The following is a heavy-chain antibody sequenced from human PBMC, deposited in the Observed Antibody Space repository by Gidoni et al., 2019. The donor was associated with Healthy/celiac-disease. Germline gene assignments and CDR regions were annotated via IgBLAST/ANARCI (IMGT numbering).Heavy chain of an antibody. Sequence: EVQLVESGGGLVQPGGSLRLSCAASGFTFSSYSMNWVRQAPGKGLEWVSYISSSSSTIYYADSVKGRFTISRDNAKNSLYLQMNSLRDEDTAVYYCARSPAVGTPLSYYYYGMDVWGQGTTVTVSS. V-gene: IGHV3-48*02. CDR2: ISSSSSTI. CDR1: GFTFSSYS. CDR3: ARSPAVGTPLSYYYYGMDV. D-gene: IGHD6-19*01. J-gene: IGHJ6*02.